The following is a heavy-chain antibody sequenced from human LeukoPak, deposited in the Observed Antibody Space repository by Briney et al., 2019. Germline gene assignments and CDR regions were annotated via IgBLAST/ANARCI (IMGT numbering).Heavy chain of an antibody. J-gene: IGHJ5*02. V-gene: IGHV4-59*01. CDR3: ARVGVTIFGVVDH. CDR2: IYYSGTT. D-gene: IGHD3-3*01. Sequence: PSETLSLTCTVSGGSISSYYWSWIRQPPGKGLEWIGYIYYSGTTNYNPSLKSRVTISVDTSKNQFSLKLSSVTAADTAVYYCARVGVTIFGVVDHWGQGTLVTVSS. CDR1: GGSISSYY.